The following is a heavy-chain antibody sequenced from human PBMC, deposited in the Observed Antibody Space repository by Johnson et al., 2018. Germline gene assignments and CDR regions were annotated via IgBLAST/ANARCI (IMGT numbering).Heavy chain of an antibody. D-gene: IGHD5-12*01. CDR2: INSDGSST. Sequence: EVQLLETGGGLVQPGGSLRLSCEASGFTFSSHWMHWVRQVPGKGLVWVSRINSDGSSTSHADSVKGRFTISRDNAKNTLYLQMNSLRAEDTAGYYGARDRGCWLYYNYSYMDVWGKGTTVTVAS. CDR1: GFTFSSHW. V-gene: IGHV3-74*01. CDR3: ARDRGCWLYYNYSYMDV. J-gene: IGHJ6*03.